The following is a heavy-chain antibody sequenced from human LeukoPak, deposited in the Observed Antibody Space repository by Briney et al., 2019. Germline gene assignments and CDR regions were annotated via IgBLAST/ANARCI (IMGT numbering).Heavy chain of an antibody. V-gene: IGHV3-21*01. CDR1: GLTFSSYS. Sequence: GGSLRLSCAASGLTFSSYSMNWVRQAPGKGLEWVSSISSSSSYIYYADSVKGRFTISRDNAKNSLYLQMNSLRAEDTAVYYCARWFGEPYSDYWGQGTLVTVSS. CDR2: ISSSSSYI. D-gene: IGHD3-10*01. CDR3: ARWFGEPYSDY. J-gene: IGHJ4*02.